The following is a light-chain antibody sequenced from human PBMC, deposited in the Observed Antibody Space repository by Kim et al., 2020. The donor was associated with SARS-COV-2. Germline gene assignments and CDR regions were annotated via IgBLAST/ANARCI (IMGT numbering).Light chain of an antibody. CDR3: QQSYSIPYT. Sequence: DIQMTQSPSSLSASVGDRVTITCRSSQSSSRYLNWYQQKPGKAPNLLIYAASSLQSGVPSRFSGSGSGTDFTLTISSLQPEDFATYYCQQSYSIPYTFGQGTKLEI. J-gene: IGKJ2*01. V-gene: IGKV1-39*01. CDR2: AAS. CDR1: QSSSRY.